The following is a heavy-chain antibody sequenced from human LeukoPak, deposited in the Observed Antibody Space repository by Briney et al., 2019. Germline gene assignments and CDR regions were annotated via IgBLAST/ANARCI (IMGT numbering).Heavy chain of an antibody. CDR2: ISYDGSNK. V-gene: IGHV3-30*04. Sequence: GGSLRLSCAASGFTFSSYAMHWVRQAPGKGLEWVAVISYDGSNKYYADSVKGRFTISRDNSKNTLYLQMNSLRAEDTAVYYCARERGSSPGHWFHPWGQGTLVTVSS. CDR1: GFTFSSYA. CDR3: ARERGSSPGHWFHP. J-gene: IGHJ5*02. D-gene: IGHD3-10*01.